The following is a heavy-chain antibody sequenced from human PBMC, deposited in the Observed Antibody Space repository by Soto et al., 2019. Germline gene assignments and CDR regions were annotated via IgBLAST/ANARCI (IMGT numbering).Heavy chain of an antibody. J-gene: IGHJ4*02. V-gene: IGHV3-11*06. CDR1: RFTLGGRY. CDR3: ARVSSDSVVVIAATVGAYDS. CDR2: SRNSGTFT. D-gene: IGHD2-15*01. Sequence: CCAAYRFTLGGRYGREMRQAPGKGLAWVSFSRNSGTFTKYADSVKGRFTISRDNSKNTLYLKMNSLRAEDRAVYYCARVSSDSVVVIAATVGAYDSWGQGALVTVSS.